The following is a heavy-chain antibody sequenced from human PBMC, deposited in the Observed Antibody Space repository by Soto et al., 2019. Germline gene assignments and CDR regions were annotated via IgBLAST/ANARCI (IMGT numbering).Heavy chain of an antibody. D-gene: IGHD3-10*01. Sequence: QVQLVQTGAEVKKPGSSGKVSCKASGGTFSSFAISWVRQAPGQGLEWMGGLVPVCGTANYAQKFQDRVTITADKSMSTSYMELSSMRSEDTAVYYCARSPGVFDYWGQGTLVTVSS. CDR2: LVPVCGTA. CDR1: GGTFSSFA. J-gene: IGHJ4*02. CDR3: ARSPGVFDY. V-gene: IGHV1-69*06.